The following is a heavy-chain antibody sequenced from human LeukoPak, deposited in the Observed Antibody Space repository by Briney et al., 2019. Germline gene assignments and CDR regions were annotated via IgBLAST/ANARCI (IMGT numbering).Heavy chain of an antibody. Sequence: GGSLRLSCAASGFTFINYAMSWVRQAPGRGLEWVSVICGNAVCTLYADSVKGRFIISRDNSRNTMYLYLQMNSLRAEDTAVYYCARHLATSGSYPLDYWGQGTPVTVSS. CDR2: ICGNAVCT. J-gene: IGHJ4*02. V-gene: IGHV3-23*01. CDR3: ARHLATSGSYPLDY. CDR1: GFTFINYA. D-gene: IGHD2-2*02.